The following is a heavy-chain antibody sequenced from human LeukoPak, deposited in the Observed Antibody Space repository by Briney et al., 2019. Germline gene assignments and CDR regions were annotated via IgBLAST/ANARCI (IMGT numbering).Heavy chain of an antibody. CDR3: XXXYSGYGRDYYYMDV. CDR2: IKSKTDGGTR. CDR1: GLTFSNAW. J-gene: IGHJ6*03. Sequence: GGSLRLSCAASGLTFSNAWMTWVRQAPGKGLEWVGHIKSKTDGGTRHYAAPVKGRFAISRDDSRSTLYLQMNSLKTEDTAVYYCXXXYSGYGRDYYYMDVWGKGTTVTVSS. V-gene: IGHV3-15*01. D-gene: IGHD5-12*01.